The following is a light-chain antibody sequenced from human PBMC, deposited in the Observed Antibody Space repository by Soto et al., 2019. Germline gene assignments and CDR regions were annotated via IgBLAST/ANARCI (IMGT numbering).Light chain of an antibody. CDR1: QSVLYSSNNKNY. J-gene: IGKJ2*01. CDR3: QQYYGPPYT. Sequence: DIVMTQSPDSLAVSLGERATINCKSSQSVLYSSNNKNYLTWYQQKPGQPPKLLIYWASNRESGVPDRFSGSGSETDFTLTISSLQAEDVAIYYCQQYYGPPYTFGQGTTLEI. CDR2: WAS. V-gene: IGKV4-1*01.